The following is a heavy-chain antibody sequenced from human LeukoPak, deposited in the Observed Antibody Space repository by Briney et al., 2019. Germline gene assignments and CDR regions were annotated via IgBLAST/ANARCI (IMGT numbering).Heavy chain of an antibody. D-gene: IGHD3-10*01. V-gene: IGHV4-59*12. Sequence: SETLSLTCTVSGGSISSYYWSWIRQPPGKGLEWIGYIYYSGSTNYNPSLKSRVTISVDTSKNQFSLKLSSVTAADTAVYYCARDYYGSGSYPTDYWGQGTLVTVSS. J-gene: IGHJ4*02. CDR1: GGSISSYY. CDR2: IYYSGST. CDR3: ARDYYGSGSYPTDY.